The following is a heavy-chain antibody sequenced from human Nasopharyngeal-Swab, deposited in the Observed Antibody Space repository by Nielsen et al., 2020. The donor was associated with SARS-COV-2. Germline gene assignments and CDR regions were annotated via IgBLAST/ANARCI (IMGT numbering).Heavy chain of an antibody. CDR2: IKQDGSEK. CDR3: ASNNYGGGY. CDR1: GFTFSSYW. D-gene: IGHD4-17*01. V-gene: IGHV3-7*01. J-gene: IGHJ4*02. Sequence: GGSLRLSCAASGFTFSSYWMSWVRQAPGKGLERVANIKQDGSEKYYVDSVEGRFTISRDNAKNSLYLQMNSLRVEDTAVYNCASNNYGGGYWGQGTLVTVSS.